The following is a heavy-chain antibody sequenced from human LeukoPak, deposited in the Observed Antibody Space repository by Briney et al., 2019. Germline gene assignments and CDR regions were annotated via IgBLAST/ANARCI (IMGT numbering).Heavy chain of an antibody. CDR2: IYYSGAT. Sequence: SETLSLTCSVSGGFIDGNYWNWIRQPPGKGLEWIAKIYYSGATNYNPSLKSRVTISLDTSKNQFSLNLTSVTAADTAVYYCAGARYGAYDSKVDFWGQGTLVTVSS. D-gene: IGHD5-12*01. CDR1: GGFIDGNY. V-gene: IGHV4-59*08. CDR3: AGARYGAYDSKVDF. J-gene: IGHJ4*02.